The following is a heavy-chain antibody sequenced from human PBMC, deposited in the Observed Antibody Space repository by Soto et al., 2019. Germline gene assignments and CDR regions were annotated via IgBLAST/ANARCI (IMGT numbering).Heavy chain of an antibody. J-gene: IGHJ4*02. D-gene: IGHD3-16*01. CDR3: ARDGVLFRAGFDS. V-gene: IGHV3-11*01. CDR1: GFTFSNYY. Sequence: QVQLVESGGGLVKPGGSLRLSCAVSGFTFSNYYMAWIRQAPGKGLEWVSYISTSGTSTFYADSVKDRFTISRDNAEHSLFLQMDSLRVEDTAVYFCARDGVLFRAGFDSWGQGTLVTVAS. CDR2: ISTSGTST.